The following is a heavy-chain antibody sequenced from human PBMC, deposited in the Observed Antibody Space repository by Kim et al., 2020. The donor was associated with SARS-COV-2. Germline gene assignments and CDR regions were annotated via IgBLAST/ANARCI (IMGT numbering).Heavy chain of an antibody. CDR2: IWSDGSEK. CDR3: AKENWNDGGEGMDV. D-gene: IGHD1-1*01. J-gene: IGHJ6*02. Sequence: GGSLRLSCAASGFTFSRFAMYWVRQAPGKGLEWVAIIWSDGSEKYYVESVKGRFTISRDNSKNTLYLQMNSLRAEDTAVYHCAKENWNDGGEGMDVWGQGTTVTVSS. V-gene: IGHV3-33*07. CDR1: GFTFSRFA.